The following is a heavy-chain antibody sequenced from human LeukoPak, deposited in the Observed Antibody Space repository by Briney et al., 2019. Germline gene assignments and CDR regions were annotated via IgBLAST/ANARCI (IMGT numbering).Heavy chain of an antibody. CDR3: ARIFDV. J-gene: IGHJ4*02. V-gene: IGHV4-61*08. Sequence: SETLSLTCTLSGASFRSGGQYWGWIRQTPGKGLEWIGDIFYNGKTNYNPSLKSRATISLDTSRSQFSLRLSSLTASDTGVYYCARIFDVWGRGTLVTVSS. CDR2: IFYNGKT. CDR1: GASFRSGGQY.